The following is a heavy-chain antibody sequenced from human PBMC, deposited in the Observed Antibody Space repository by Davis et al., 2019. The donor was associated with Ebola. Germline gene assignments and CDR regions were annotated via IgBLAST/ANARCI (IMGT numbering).Heavy chain of an antibody. D-gene: IGHD2-2*01. CDR2: ISYDGSNQ. CDR3: ARELTRWEYQLLLGTSVGNFDY. V-gene: IGHV3-30*04. J-gene: IGHJ4*02. Sequence: PGGSLGLSCAASGFTFSSYAMHWVRQAPGKGLAWVAVISYDGSNQYYADSVKGRFTISRDNSKNTLYLQMNSLRAEDTAVYYCARELTRWEYQLLLGTSVGNFDYWGQGTLVTVSS. CDR1: GFTFSSYA.